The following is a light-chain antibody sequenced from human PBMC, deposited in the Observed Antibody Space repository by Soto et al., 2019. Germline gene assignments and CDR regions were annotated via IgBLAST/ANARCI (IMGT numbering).Light chain of an antibody. Sequence: DIQMTQSPSSVSAFVGESVTITCHASQRISAFLNWYHQKPGKAPKLLIYSASYLQSGVPSNFSGSGSGTDFTLTISSLQSEDFAVYYCQQYNNWPQTFGQGTKVDIK. V-gene: IGKV1-39*01. CDR2: SAS. CDR3: QQYNNWPQT. CDR1: QRISAF. J-gene: IGKJ1*01.